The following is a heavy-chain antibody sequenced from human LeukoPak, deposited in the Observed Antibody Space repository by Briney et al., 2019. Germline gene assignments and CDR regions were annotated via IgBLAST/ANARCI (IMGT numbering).Heavy chain of an antibody. J-gene: IGHJ4*02. CDR1: GYTFTDYY. CDR2: INPNSGGT. D-gene: IGHD3-22*01. V-gene: IGHV1-2*02. CDR3: ARVTNYYDSSGYFH. Sequence: ASVKVSCKASGYTFTDYYIHWVRQAPGQGLEWMGWINPNSGGTNYAQKFQGRVTMTRDTSISTAYMVQSRLRSDDTAVYYCARVTNYYDSSGYFHWGQGTLVTVSS.